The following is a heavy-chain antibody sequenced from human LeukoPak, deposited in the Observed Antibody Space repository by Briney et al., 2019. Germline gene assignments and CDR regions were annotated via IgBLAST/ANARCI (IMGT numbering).Heavy chain of an antibody. CDR1: GDSVSSKTSA. CDR2: TYYRSKWHN. J-gene: IGHJ4*02. Sequence: SQTLSLTCAISGDSVSSKTSAWNWTRQSPSRGLEWLGRTYYRSKWHNDYAVSVKSRVTINPDTFNNQFSLQLTSVTPEDTAVYYCARNTAMIDYWGQGTLVTVSS. CDR3: ARNTAMIDY. D-gene: IGHD5-18*01. V-gene: IGHV6-1*01.